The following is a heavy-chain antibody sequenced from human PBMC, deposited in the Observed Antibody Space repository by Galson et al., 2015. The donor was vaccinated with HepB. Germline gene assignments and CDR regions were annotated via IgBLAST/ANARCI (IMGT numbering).Heavy chain of an antibody. D-gene: IGHD3-22*01. CDR3: ARHSYYYDSSCYFDY. Sequence: QSGAEVKKPGESLRISCKGSGYSFTSYWISWVRQMPGKGLEWMGRIDPSDSYTNYSPSFQGHVTISADKSISTAYLQWSSLKASDTAMYYCARHSYYYDSSCYFDYWGQGTLVTVSS. V-gene: IGHV5-10-1*01. CDR1: GYSFTSYW. J-gene: IGHJ4*02. CDR2: IDPSDSYT.